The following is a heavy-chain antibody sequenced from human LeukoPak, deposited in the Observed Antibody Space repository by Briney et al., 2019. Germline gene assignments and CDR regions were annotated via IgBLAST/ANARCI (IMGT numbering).Heavy chain of an antibody. CDR2: ISYDGSNK. Sequence: GRSLRLSCAASGFTFSSYGMHWVRQAPGKGLEWVAVISYDGSNKYYADSVKGRFTISRDNSKNTLYLQMNSLRAEDTAVYYCAKTVQRYHGYYYGMDVWGQETTVTVSS. V-gene: IGHV3-30*18. J-gene: IGHJ6*02. CDR1: GFTFSSYG. CDR3: AKTVQRYHGYYYGMDV. D-gene: IGHD1-1*01.